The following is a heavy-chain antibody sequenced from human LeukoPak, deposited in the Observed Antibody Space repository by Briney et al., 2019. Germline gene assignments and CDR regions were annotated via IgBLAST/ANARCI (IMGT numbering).Heavy chain of an antibody. J-gene: IGHJ3*02. V-gene: IGHV4-31*03. D-gene: IGHD3-10*01. CDR2: IYYSGST. Sequence: PSQTLSLTCTVSGGSISSGGYYWTWIRQHPGKGLEWIGYIYYSGSTYYNPSLKSRVTISVDTSKNQFSLRLSSVTAADTAVYYCARDGRLSDMSGDAFEIWGQGTMVTVSS. CDR1: GGSISSGGYY. CDR3: ARDGRLSDMSGDAFEI.